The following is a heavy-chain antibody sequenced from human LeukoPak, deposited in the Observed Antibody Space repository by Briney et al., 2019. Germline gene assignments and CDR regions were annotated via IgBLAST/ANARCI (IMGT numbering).Heavy chain of an antibody. CDR3: ARDRGGDGINYYFDY. Sequence: PGRSLRLSCAASGFTFSSYGMHWVRQAPGKGLEWVAVIWYDGNNKYYADSVKGRFTISRDNSKNTLYLQVNSLRAEDTAVYYCARDRGGDGINYYFDYWGQGTLVTVSS. CDR2: IWYDGNNK. J-gene: IGHJ4*02. CDR1: GFTFSSYG. D-gene: IGHD5-24*01. V-gene: IGHV3-33*01.